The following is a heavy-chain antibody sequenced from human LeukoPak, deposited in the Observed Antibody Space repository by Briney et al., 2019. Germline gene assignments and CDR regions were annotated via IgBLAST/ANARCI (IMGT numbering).Heavy chain of an antibody. Sequence: GASVKVSCKASGYTFTSYGISWVRQAPGQGLEWMGWISAYNGNTNYAQKLQGRVTMTTDTSTSTAYMELRSLRSDDTAVYYCAREGLFHTVVKALDSRGQGTLVTVSS. D-gene: IGHD4-23*01. CDR3: AREGLFHTVVKALDS. CDR1: GYTFTSYG. CDR2: ISAYNGNT. V-gene: IGHV1-18*01. J-gene: IGHJ4*02.